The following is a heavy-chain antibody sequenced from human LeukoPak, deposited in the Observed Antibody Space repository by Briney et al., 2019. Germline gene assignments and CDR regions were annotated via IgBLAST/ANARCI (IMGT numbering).Heavy chain of an antibody. CDR2: INPNSGGT. V-gene: IGHV1-2*02. J-gene: IGHJ5*02. D-gene: IGHD4-23*01. CDR3: ARDAESAVVTENNWFDP. CDR1: GYTFTSYG. Sequence: ASVKVSCKASGYTFTSYGISWVRQAPGQGLEWMGWINPNSGGTNYAQKFQGRVTMTRDTSISTAYMELSRLRSDDTAVYYCARDAESAVVTENNWFDPWGQGTLVTVSS.